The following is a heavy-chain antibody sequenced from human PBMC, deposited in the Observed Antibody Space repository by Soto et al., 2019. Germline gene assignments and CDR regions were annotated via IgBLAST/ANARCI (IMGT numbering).Heavy chain of an antibody. J-gene: IGHJ4*02. CDR3: ARGGHIAVVTASFDN. D-gene: IGHD2-21*02. CDR1: GYTFNTYY. CDR2: INPSGGGT. V-gene: IGHV1-46*02. Sequence: QVQLVQSGAEVRKPGASVKVSCKPSGYTFNTYYLHWLRQAPGQALEWMGVINPSGGGTTYAQKFLDRFTVTRDTSTTTVFMELSSLRSDDTAVYYCARGGHIAVVTASFDNWGQATLVTVSS.